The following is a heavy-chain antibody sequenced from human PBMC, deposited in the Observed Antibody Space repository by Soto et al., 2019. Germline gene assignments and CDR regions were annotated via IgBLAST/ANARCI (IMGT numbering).Heavy chain of an antibody. J-gene: IGHJ5*02. CDR3: ARGERDSYLWFDP. D-gene: IGHD5-18*01. CDR2: IYYSGST. CDR1: GGSVSSGSYY. V-gene: IGHV4-61*01. Sequence: SETLSLTCTVSGGSVSSGSYYWSWIRQPPGKGLEWIGYIYYSGSTNYNPSLKSRVTISVDTSKNQFSLKLSSVTAADTAVYYFARGERDSYLWFDPWGQGTLVTVSS.